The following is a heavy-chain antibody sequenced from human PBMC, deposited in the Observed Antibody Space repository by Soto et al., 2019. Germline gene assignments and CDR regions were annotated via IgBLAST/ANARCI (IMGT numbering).Heavy chain of an antibody. CDR1: GGAISSSSYY. V-gene: IGHV4-39*01. CDR2: IFYSGST. CDR3: ARQFPSYYGGNPGGDY. Sequence: QLQLQESGPGLVKPSETLSLTCTVSGGAISSSSYYWGWIRQPPGKGLEWIGSIFYSGSTYYNPSLKSRVTISVETSKNQFSLMLSSVTAADTAVYYCARQFPSYYGGNPGGDYWGQGTLVTVSS. J-gene: IGHJ4*02. D-gene: IGHD4-17*01.